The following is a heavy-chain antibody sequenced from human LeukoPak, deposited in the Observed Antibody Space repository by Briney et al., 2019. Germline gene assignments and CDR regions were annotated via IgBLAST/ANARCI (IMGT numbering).Heavy chain of an antibody. J-gene: IGHJ6*02. V-gene: IGHV1-8*01. D-gene: IGHD3-9*01. CDR3: ARNYDILTGYYNVYYYYGMDV. Sequence: SVKVSCKASGYTFTIYDINWVRQAPGQGREWMGWMNPNSGNTGYAQKFQGRVTTTRNTSISTAYMELSSLRSEDTAVYYCARNYDILTGYYNVYYYYGMDVWGQGTTVTVSS. CDR1: GYTFTIYD. CDR2: MNPNSGNT.